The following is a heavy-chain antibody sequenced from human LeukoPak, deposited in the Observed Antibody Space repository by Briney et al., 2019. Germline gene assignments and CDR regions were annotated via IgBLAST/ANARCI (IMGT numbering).Heavy chain of an antibody. J-gene: IGHJ3*02. CDR3: ARDRYYDSSGYYYVLDAFDI. V-gene: IGHV1-69*04. D-gene: IGHD3-22*01. CDR1: GGTFSTYA. CDR2: IIPILGIA. Sequence: TSVKVSCKASGGTFSTYAISWVRQAPGHGLEWMGRIIPILGIANYAQKFQGRVTITADKSTSTAYMELSSLRSEDTAVYYCARDRYYDSSGYYYVLDAFDIWGQGTMVTVFS.